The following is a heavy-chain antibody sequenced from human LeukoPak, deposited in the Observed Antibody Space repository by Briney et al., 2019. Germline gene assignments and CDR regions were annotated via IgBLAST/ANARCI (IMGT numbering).Heavy chain of an antibody. D-gene: IGHD2-2*02. V-gene: IGHV3-30-3*01. CDR2: ISYDGSNK. Sequence: GGSLRLSCSASGFTFSSYAMHWVRQAPGKGLEWVAVISYDGSNKYYADSVKGRFTISRDNSKNTLYLQMNSLRAEDTAVYYCGRGFSIVPAGIPDYWGLGTLVTVSS. CDR3: GRGFSIVPAGIPDY. J-gene: IGHJ4*02. CDR1: GFTFSSYA.